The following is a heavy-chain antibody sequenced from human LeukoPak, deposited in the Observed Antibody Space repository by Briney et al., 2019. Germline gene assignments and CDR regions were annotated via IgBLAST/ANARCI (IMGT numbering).Heavy chain of an antibody. J-gene: IGHJ2*01. Sequence: ASVKVSCKASGYTFTSYGISWVRQAPGQGLEWMGWISAYNGNTNYAQKFQGRVTITADESTSTAYMELSSLRSEDTAVYYCARPDGYCSSTSCPEGWYFDLWGRGTLVTVSS. CDR3: ARPDGYCSSTSCPEGWYFDL. D-gene: IGHD2-2*03. CDR1: GYTFTSYG. V-gene: IGHV1-18*01. CDR2: ISAYNGNT.